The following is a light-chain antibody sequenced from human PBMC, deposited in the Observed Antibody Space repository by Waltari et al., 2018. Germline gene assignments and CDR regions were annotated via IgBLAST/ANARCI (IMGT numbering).Light chain of an antibody. CDR3: SSYGGNNNIL. CDR1: RSDVGGFNY. V-gene: IGLV2-8*01. J-gene: IGLJ2*01. Sequence: QSALTQPPSASGSPGQSVTISCTGTRSDVGGFNYVSWYQQHPGKAPKLIIFEVPKRPSGVPDRFSGSKSGNTASLTVSGLQSEDEADYYCSSYGGNNNILFGGGTKLSVL. CDR2: EVP.